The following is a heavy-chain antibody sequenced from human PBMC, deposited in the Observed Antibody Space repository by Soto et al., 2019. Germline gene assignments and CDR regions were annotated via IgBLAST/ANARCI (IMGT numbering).Heavy chain of an antibody. Sequence: QVQLVQSGAEVKKPGASVKVSCKASGYTFTSYAMHWVRQAPGQRLEWMGWINAGNGNTKYSQKFQGRVTITRDTSARTAYMELSSLRSEDTAVYYCARGTGTRKAGVDYWGQGTLVTVSS. J-gene: IGHJ4*02. CDR1: GYTFTSYA. CDR2: INAGNGNT. V-gene: IGHV1-3*01. CDR3: ARGTGTRKAGVDY. D-gene: IGHD6-13*01.